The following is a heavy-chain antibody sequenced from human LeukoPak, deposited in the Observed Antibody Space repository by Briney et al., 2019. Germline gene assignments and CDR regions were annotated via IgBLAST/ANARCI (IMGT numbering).Heavy chain of an antibody. V-gene: IGHV3-74*01. Sequence: EAGGSLRLSCEASGFTFNNYWMHWVRQVPGEGLVWVSQINSDGTSTKYADSVKGRFTISRDNAKNTLYLQLNSLRAEDAAVYYCARSTRDSRGYYNTLDYWGQGTLVTVSS. CDR2: INSDGTST. CDR3: ARSTRDSRGYYNTLDY. CDR1: GFTFNNYW. J-gene: IGHJ4*02. D-gene: IGHD3-22*01.